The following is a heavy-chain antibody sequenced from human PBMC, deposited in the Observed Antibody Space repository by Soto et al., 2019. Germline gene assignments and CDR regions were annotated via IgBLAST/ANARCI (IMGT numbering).Heavy chain of an antibody. CDR1: GYTFTSYA. CDR3: AREGRYCSSTSCRYGMDV. V-gene: IGHV1-3*01. J-gene: IGHJ6*02. CDR2: INAGNGNT. D-gene: IGHD2-2*01. Sequence: QVRLVQSGAEVKKPGASVKVSCKASGYTFTSYAMHWVRQAPGQRLEWMGWINAGNGNTKYSQKFQGRVTITRDTSASTAYMELSSLRSEDTAVYYCAREGRYCSSTSCRYGMDVWGQGTTVTVSS.